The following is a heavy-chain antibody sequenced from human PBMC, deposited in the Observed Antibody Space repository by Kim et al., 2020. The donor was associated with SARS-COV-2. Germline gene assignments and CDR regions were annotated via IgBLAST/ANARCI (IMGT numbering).Heavy chain of an antibody. V-gene: IGHV4-39*01. J-gene: IGHJ4*01. Sequence: SETLSLTCTVSGGSISSNNYYWGWIRQPPGKGLEWIGSIYYSVSTYYNPSLKSRVTISVDTSKNPFSLKLSSVTATDTGVYYCARRAYISSTTYYFDYW. D-gene: IGHD6-6*01. CDR1: GGSISSNNYY. CDR3: ARRAYISSTTYYFDY. CDR2: IYYSVST.